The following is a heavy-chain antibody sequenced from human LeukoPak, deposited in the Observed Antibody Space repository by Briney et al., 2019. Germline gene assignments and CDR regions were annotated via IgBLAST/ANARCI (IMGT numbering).Heavy chain of an antibody. CDR3: AKGGQTAARDMDV. CDR1: GFTFDDYT. V-gene: IGHV3-43*01. CDR2: MTWDAGTT. Sequence: GGSLRLSCAASGFTFDDYTMHWVRQPPGKGLEWVSLMTWDAGTTYYADSVKDRFTISRDNSNNSLYLQMNSLRSEDTALYYCAKGGQTAARDMDVWGKGTTVTVSS. D-gene: IGHD2-2*01. J-gene: IGHJ6*03.